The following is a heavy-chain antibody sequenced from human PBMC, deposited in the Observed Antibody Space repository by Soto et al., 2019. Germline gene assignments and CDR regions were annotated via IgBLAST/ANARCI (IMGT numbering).Heavy chain of an antibody. D-gene: IGHD1-1*01. CDR1: GFPFSFYS. Sequence: GGSLRLSCAASGFPFSFYSINWVRQAPGNGLEWISYITSTSSAINYADSVRGRFTISRDNAMRSLFLHMNSLRDEDTAVYYCARDGKGAAYTHGPYYFDYWGQGALVTVSS. CDR3: ARDGKGAAYTHGPYYFDY. J-gene: IGHJ4*02. CDR2: ITSTSSAI. V-gene: IGHV3-48*02.